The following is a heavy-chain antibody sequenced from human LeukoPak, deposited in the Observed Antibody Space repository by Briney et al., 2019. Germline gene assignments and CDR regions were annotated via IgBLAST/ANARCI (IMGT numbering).Heavy chain of an antibody. CDR3: ARFSSGWYGHY. Sequence: GGSLRLSCAASGFTFSSYSMNWVRQAPGKGLEWVSYISSSSSTIYYADSVKGRFTISRDNAKNSLYLQMNSLRAEDTAVYYCARFSSGWYGHYWGQGTLVTVSS. V-gene: IGHV3-48*04. CDR2: ISSSSSTI. J-gene: IGHJ4*02. CDR1: GFTFSSYS. D-gene: IGHD6-19*01.